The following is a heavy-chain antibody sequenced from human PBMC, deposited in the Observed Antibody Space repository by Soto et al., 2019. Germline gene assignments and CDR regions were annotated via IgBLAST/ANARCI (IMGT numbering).Heavy chain of an antibody. Sequence: EVQLLESGGGLVQPGGSLRLSCAASGFTFSSYAMTWVRQAPGKGLEWVSAISYNGDYTYYADSVKGRFTISRDNSKNTLYVQMNSLRAEDTAVYYCAKPRGSDSWPFDSWGQGTLVTFSS. CDR3: AKPRGSDSWPFDS. V-gene: IGHV3-23*01. D-gene: IGHD3-16*01. CDR1: GFTFSSYA. J-gene: IGHJ5*01. CDR2: ISYNGDYT.